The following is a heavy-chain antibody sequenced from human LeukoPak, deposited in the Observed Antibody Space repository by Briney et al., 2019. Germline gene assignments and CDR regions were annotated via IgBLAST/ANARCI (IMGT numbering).Heavy chain of an antibody. CDR1: GGSFSGYY. CDR2: INHSGST. D-gene: IGHD3-10*01. CDR3: ARGLPSGSHYLSLRWFDP. V-gene: IGHV4-34*01. Sequence: SETLSLTCAVYGGSFSGYYWSWIRQPPGKGLEWIGEINHSGSTNYNPSLKSRVTISVDTSKNQFSLKLSSVTAADTAVYYCARGLPSGSHYLSLRWFDPWGQGTLVTVSS. J-gene: IGHJ5*02.